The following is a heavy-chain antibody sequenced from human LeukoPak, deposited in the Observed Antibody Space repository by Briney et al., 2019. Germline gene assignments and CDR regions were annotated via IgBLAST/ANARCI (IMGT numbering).Heavy chain of an antibody. Sequence: PGRSLRLSCAASGFTFSSYGMHWVRQAPGKGLEWVAVISYDGSNKYYADSVKGRCTISRDNSKNTLYLQMNSLRGEDTAVYYCASGIRAFDHWGQGTLVTVSA. CDR1: GFTFSSYG. V-gene: IGHV3-30*03. D-gene: IGHD1-26*01. J-gene: IGHJ4*02. CDR2: ISYDGSNK. CDR3: ASGIRAFDH.